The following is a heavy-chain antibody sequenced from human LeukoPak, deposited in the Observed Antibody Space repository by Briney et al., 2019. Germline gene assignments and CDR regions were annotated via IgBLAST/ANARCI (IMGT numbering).Heavy chain of an antibody. V-gene: IGHV3-11*06. CDR1: GFTFSDYY. D-gene: IGHD6-13*01. CDR3: ARPPYSSSWDPGWFDP. CDR2: ISSSSEYT. Sequence: GGSLRLSCAASGFTFSDYYMSWIRQAPGKGLEWVSYISSSSEYTNYADSVRGRFTISRDNAKNSLYLQMNSLRAEDTAVYYCARPPYSSSWDPGWFDPWGQGTLITVSS. J-gene: IGHJ5*02.